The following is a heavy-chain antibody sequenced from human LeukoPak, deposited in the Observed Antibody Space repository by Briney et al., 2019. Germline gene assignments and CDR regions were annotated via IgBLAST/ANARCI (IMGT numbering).Heavy chain of an antibody. CDR2: INPNSGGT. J-gene: IGHJ5*02. Sequence: ASVKVSCKASGYTFTGYYMHWVRQAPGQGLELMGWINPNSGGTNYAQKFQGRVTMTRDTSISTAYMELSSMRSEDTAVYYCARGGRYCSGGSCYFSNWFDPWGQGTLVTVSS. D-gene: IGHD2-15*01. CDR1: GYTFTGYY. V-gene: IGHV1-2*02. CDR3: ARGGRYCSGGSCYFSNWFDP.